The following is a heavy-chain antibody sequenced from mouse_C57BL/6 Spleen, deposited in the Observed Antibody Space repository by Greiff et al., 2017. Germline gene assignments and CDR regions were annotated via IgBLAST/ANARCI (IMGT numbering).Heavy chain of an antibody. CDR3: AMDYYGTLHFDV. CDR1: GFTFSDYG. J-gene: IGHJ1*03. Sequence: EVKLVESGGGLVKPGGSLKLSCAASGFTFSDYGMHWVRQAPEKGLEWVAYISSGSSTIYYADTVKGRFTISRDNAKTTLSLQMTSLRSEDTAIYYYAMDYYGTLHFDVWGTGTTVTVSS. V-gene: IGHV5-17*01. CDR2: ISSGSSTI. D-gene: IGHD1-1*01.